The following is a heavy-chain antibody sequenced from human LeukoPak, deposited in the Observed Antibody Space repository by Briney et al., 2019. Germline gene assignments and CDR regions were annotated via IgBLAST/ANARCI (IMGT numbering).Heavy chain of an antibody. Sequence: ASVKVSCKASGYSFTNYGLHWMSQAPGQTLEWMGWINAGDGDTKYSQKFQGRVTITRDPFANTAYMDLSNLRSEDTAVYYCARESAAAGADYWGQGTLVTVSS. V-gene: IGHV1-3*01. J-gene: IGHJ4*02. CDR2: INAGDGDT. D-gene: IGHD6-13*01. CDR3: ARESAAAGADY. CDR1: GYSFTNYG.